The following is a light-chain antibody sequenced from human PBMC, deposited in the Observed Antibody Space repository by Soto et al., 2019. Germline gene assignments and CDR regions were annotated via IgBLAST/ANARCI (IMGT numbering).Light chain of an antibody. Sequence: QSALIQPASVSGSPGQSITISCTGTSSDVGGYNYVSWYQHHPGKAPKLMIYDVSNRPSGVSNRFSGSKSGNTASLTISGLQAEDEADYYCSSYTSSSTRVFGTGTKVTVL. CDR2: DVS. CDR1: SSDVGGYNY. CDR3: SSYTSSSTRV. V-gene: IGLV2-14*03. J-gene: IGLJ1*01.